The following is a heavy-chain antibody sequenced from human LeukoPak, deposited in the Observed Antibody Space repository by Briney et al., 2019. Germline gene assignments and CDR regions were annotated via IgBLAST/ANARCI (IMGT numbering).Heavy chain of an antibody. Sequence: GGSLRLSCAVSGITLSNYGMSWVRQAPGKGLEWVAGISDSGGRTNYADSVKGRFTISRDNSKNTLYLQMNSLRAEDTAVYYCAKGAFYCSSTSCPFDYWGQGTLVTVSS. CDR2: ISDSGGRT. J-gene: IGHJ4*02. V-gene: IGHV3-23*01. D-gene: IGHD2-2*01. CDR1: GITLSNYG. CDR3: AKGAFYCSSTSCPFDY.